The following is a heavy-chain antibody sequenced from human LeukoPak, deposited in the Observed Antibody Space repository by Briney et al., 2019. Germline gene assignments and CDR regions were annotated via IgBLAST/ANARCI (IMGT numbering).Heavy chain of an antibody. V-gene: IGHV4-39*07. CDR3: ARAPPRGGYYRQWFDP. J-gene: IGHJ5*02. CDR2: IYYSGST. CDR1: GGSISSSSYY. D-gene: IGHD3-3*01. Sequence: SGTLSLTCTVSGGSISSSSYYWGWIRQPPGKGLEWIGSIYYSGSTYYNPSLKSRVTISVDTSKNQFSLKLSSVTAADTAVYYCARAPPRGGYYRQWFDPWGQGTLVTVSS.